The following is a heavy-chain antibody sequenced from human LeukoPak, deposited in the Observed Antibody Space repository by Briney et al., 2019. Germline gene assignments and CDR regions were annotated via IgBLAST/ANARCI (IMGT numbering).Heavy chain of an antibody. CDR2: IYYSGST. CDR1: GGSISSYY. V-gene: IGHV4-59*01. CDR3: ARGSHDYGY. J-gene: IGHJ4*02. Sequence: SETLSLSCTVSGGSISSYYWSWIRQPPGEGLEWMGYIYYSGSTIYNPSLKSRVTISVDTSKNQFSLKVNSVTAADTAMYYCARGSHDYGYWGQGTLVTVSS.